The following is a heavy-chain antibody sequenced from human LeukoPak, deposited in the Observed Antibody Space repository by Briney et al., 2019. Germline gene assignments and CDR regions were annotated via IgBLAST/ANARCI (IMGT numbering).Heavy chain of an antibody. Sequence: SVRVSCKASGGTFSSYAISWVRQAPGQGLEWMGRIIPILGIANYAQKFQGRVTITADKSTSTAYVELSSLRSEDTAVYYCARDLESTYYYDSSGYYFDYWGQGTLVTVSS. CDR2: IIPILGIA. D-gene: IGHD3-22*01. V-gene: IGHV1-69*04. CDR3: ARDLESTYYYDSSGYYFDY. CDR1: GGTFSSYA. J-gene: IGHJ4*02.